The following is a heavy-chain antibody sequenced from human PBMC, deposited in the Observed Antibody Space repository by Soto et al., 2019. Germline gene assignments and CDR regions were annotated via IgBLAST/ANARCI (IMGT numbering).Heavy chain of an antibody. J-gene: IGHJ3*02. CDR2: ISAYNGKT. Sequence: ASVKFFCKASGYTFTSFGISWVRQAPGEGLEWMGWISAYNGKTNSAQKPQGRVTMTTETSTSTASMELRSLRSDDTALYYCASVLPNSSDCRGAFHISGQGTMVTVSS. V-gene: IGHV1-18*01. D-gene: IGHD2-21*01. CDR3: ASVLPNSSDCRGAFHI. CDR1: GYTFTSFG.